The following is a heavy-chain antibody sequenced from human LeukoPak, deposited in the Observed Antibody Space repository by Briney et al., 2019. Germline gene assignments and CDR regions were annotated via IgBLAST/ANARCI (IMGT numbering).Heavy chain of an antibody. D-gene: IGHD3-3*01. Sequence: SETLSLTCTVSGVSLSSYYWSWIRQPPGKGLEWIGYIYFSGTPNYNPSLKSRVTISLDTSKNQFSLKLISVTAADTAVYYCARHGTLRFLDWFDTWGQGTLATVSS. CDR2: IYFSGTP. J-gene: IGHJ5*02. CDR1: GVSLSSYY. V-gene: IGHV4-59*08. CDR3: ARHGTLRFLDWFDT.